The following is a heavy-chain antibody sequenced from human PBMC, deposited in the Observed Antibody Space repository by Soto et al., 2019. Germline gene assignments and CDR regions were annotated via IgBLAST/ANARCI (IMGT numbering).Heavy chain of an antibody. J-gene: IGHJ4*02. CDR3: AKDGGPGNDPWRSRPWGKDYFDH. V-gene: IGHV3-23*01. D-gene: IGHD1-1*01. Sequence: EVQLLESGGGLVQPGGSLRLSCAASGFTFSSYAMSWVRQAPGKGLEWVSAISGSGGSTYYADSVKGRFTISRDNPKNTLYLQMNSLRAEDTAVYYCAKDGGPGNDPWRSRPWGKDYFDHWGQGTLVTVSS. CDR2: ISGSGGST. CDR1: GFTFSSYA.